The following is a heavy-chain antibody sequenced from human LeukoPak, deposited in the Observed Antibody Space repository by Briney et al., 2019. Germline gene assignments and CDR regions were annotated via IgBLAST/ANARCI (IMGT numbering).Heavy chain of an antibody. D-gene: IGHD2-2*01. J-gene: IGHJ4*02. CDR3: ARREPTGCSGTSCFAGPVGN. CDR1: GFTFSSYS. V-gene: IGHV3-21*01. Sequence: GGSLRLSCAASGFTFSSYSMNWVRQAPGKGLEWVSSISGTGDYIYYADSVKGRFTIPRDNGKNSLFLQMNSPRVEDTAVYYCARREPTGCSGTSCFAGPVGNWGQGTLVTVSS. CDR2: ISGTGDYI.